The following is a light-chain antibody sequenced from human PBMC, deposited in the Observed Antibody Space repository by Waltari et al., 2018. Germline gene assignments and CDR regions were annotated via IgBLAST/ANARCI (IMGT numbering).Light chain of an antibody. CDR3: QQYDKWPLT. CDR2: GAS. Sequence: EIVMTQSPATLSLSPGDRATLSCRARQSVSSNLAWYQQKPDQAPRLLIYGASTRATGIPARFSGSGAGTEFTLTISSLQSEDFAVYYCQQYDKWPLTFGQGTKVEI. CDR1: QSVSSN. J-gene: IGKJ1*01. V-gene: IGKV3-15*01.